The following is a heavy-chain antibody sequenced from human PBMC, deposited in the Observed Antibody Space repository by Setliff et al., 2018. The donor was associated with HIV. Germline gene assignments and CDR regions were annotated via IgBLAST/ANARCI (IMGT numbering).Heavy chain of an antibody. CDR2: IHTSGSA. CDR1: GDSLSSGSYY. J-gene: IGHJ5*02. V-gene: IGHV4-61*09. D-gene: IGHD3-16*01. Sequence: LSLTCTVSGDSLSSGSYYWSWIRQPAGKGLEWIGQIHTSGSANYNPSLKSRITISLDTSKNQFSLNLSSVTAADTAVYYCARRTFGSGRFDPWGQGTLVTVSS. CDR3: ARRTFGSGRFDP.